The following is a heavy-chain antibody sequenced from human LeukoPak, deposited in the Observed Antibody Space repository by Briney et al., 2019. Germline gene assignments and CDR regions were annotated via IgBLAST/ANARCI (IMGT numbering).Heavy chain of an antibody. CDR1: GFTFSSYA. J-gene: IGHJ4*02. Sequence: GGTLRLSCAASGFTFSSYAMHWVRQAPGKGLEWVAVISYDGSNKYYADSVKGRFTISRDNSKNTLYLQMNSLRAEDTAVYYCARGPPNPTVKRGFDYWGQGTLVTVSS. CDR3: ARGPPNPTVKRGFDY. V-gene: IGHV3-30*04. CDR2: ISYDGSNK. D-gene: IGHD4-17*01.